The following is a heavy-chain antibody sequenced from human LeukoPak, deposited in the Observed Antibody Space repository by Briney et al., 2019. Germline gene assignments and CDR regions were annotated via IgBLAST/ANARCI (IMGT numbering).Heavy chain of an antibody. D-gene: IGHD2-2*01. CDR1: GYSISSGRY. Sequence: SETLSLTCAVSGYSISSGRYWGWIRQPPGKGLEWIGSIYHSGSTYYNPSLRSRVTISVDTSKNQFSLNLRSVTAADTAVYYCARSLSTAGIDYWGQGTLVTVSS. CDR2: IYHSGST. CDR3: ARSLSTAGIDY. J-gene: IGHJ4*02. V-gene: IGHV4-38-2*01.